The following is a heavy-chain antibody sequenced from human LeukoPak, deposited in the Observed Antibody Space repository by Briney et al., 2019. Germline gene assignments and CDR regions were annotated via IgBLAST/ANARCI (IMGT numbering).Heavy chain of an antibody. V-gene: IGHV4-38-2*02. J-gene: IGHJ4*02. Sequence: SETLSLTCTVSGYSISSGYYWGWIRQPPGKGLEWIGSIYYSGSTYYNPSLKSRVTISVDTSKNQFSLKLSSVTAADTAVYYCAVLAARGVDYWGQGTLVTVSS. CDR3: AVLAARGVDY. CDR1: GYSISSGYY. CDR2: IYYSGST. D-gene: IGHD6-6*01.